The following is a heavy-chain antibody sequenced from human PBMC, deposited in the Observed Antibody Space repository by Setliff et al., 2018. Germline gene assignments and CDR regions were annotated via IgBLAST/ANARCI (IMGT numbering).Heavy chain of an antibody. D-gene: IGHD2-15*01. V-gene: IGHV1-18*01. CDR3: ARGRGPDIVVTIPGDY. J-gene: IGHJ4*02. Sequence: ASVKVSCKTSGYNFITLGINWVRQAPGQGLEWVGWISPYSGKTDYAQKFQDRVIMTIDPSTTTAYMELKTLRSDDTAVYYCARGRGPDIVVTIPGDYWGQGTQVTVSS. CDR1: GYNFITLG. CDR2: ISPYSGKT.